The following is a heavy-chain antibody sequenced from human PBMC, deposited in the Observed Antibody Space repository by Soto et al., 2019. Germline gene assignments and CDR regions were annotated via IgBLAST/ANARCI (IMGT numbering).Heavy chain of an antibody. Sequence: PGGSLRLSCAGSGFTFSSYWMHWVRQAPGKGLVWVSRINSDGSSTSYADSVKGRFTISRDNAKNTLYLQMNSLRAEDTAVYYCARDKGYFVVVPAAIPHYYYYGMDVWGQGTTVTVSS. CDR1: GFTFSSYW. CDR2: INSDGSST. J-gene: IGHJ6*02. V-gene: IGHV3-74*01. CDR3: ARDKGYFVVVPAAIPHYYYYGMDV. D-gene: IGHD2-2*01.